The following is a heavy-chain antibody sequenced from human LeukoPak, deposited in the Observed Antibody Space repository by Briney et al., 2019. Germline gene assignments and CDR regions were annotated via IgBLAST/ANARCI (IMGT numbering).Heavy chain of an antibody. CDR2: INQDGSVK. CDR1: GFTFSSYW. Sequence: GGSLRLSCAASGFTFSSYWMSWVRQAPGKGLEWVANINQDGSVKYCVDSLKGRFTISRDNAKNSLFLQMNSLRAEDTAVYYCARIGYSSSCQDYWGQGTLVTVSS. J-gene: IGHJ4*02. V-gene: IGHV3-7*01. D-gene: IGHD6-6*01. CDR3: ARIGYSSSCQDY.